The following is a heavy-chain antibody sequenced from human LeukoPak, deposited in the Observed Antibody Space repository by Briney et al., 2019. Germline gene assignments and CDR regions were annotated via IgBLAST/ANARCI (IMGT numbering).Heavy chain of an antibody. D-gene: IGHD2-15*01. J-gene: IGHJ4*02. V-gene: IGHV1-2*02. CDR3: ARSRRKDCSGGSCYLDY. CDR2: INPNSGGT. CDR1: GYTFTGYY. Sequence: ASVKVSCKASGYTFTGYYMHWVRQAPGQGLEWMGWINPNSGGTNYAQKFQGRVTMTRDTSISTAYMELRSLRSDDTAVYYCARSRRKDCSGGSCYLDYWGQGTLVTVSS.